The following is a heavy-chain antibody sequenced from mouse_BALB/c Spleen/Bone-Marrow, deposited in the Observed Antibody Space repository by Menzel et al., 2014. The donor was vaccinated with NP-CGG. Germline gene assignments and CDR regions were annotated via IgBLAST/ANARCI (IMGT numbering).Heavy chain of an antibody. D-gene: IGHD1-1*01. CDR2: IDPANGNT. Sequence: VQLQQPGAELVKPGASVKLSCTPSGFNIKDTHMHWVKQRPEQGLEWIGRIDPANGNTKYDPNFQGKATITADTSSNTAYLQLSSLTSEDTAVYYCAGDYANTAWFASWGQGTLVTVS. J-gene: IGHJ3*01. CDR3: AGDYANTAWFAS. CDR1: GFNIKDTH. V-gene: IGHV14-3*02.